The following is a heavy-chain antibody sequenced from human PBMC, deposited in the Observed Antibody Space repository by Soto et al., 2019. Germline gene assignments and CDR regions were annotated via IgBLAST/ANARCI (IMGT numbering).Heavy chain of an antibody. CDR1: GYTFTSYG. CDR2: ISAYNGNT. CDR3: ARWGQYYDFWSGYYTMDY. Sequence: QVQLVQSGAEVKKPGASVKVSCKASGYTFTSYGISWVRQAPGQGLEWMGWISAYNGNTNYAQKLQGRVTMTTDTSTSTAYMELRRLRSDDTAVYYCARWGQYYDFWSGYYTMDYWGQGTLVTVSS. J-gene: IGHJ4*02. V-gene: IGHV1-18*01. D-gene: IGHD3-3*01.